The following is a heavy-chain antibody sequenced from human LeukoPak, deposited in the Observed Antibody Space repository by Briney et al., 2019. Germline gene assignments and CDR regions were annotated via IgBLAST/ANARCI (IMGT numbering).Heavy chain of an antibody. CDR2: ILYSGTT. Sequence: PSETLSLTCTVSGGSISPYYWSWIRQTPGKGLEWIGYILYSGTTTNYNPSLKSRVTISVDTSKNQFSLKLSSVTAADTAVYYCARQNRGGRGAFDIWGQGTMVTVSS. D-gene: IGHD1-14*01. V-gene: IGHV4-59*08. J-gene: IGHJ3*02. CDR3: ARQNRGGRGAFDI. CDR1: GGSISPYY.